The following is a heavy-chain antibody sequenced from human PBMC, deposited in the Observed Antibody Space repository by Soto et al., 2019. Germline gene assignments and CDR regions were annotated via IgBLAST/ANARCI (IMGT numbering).Heavy chain of an antibody. D-gene: IGHD2-8*01. J-gene: IGHJ6*02. V-gene: IGHV1-18*01. CDR3: AGGGKAFPTGVCYFYGMDV. CDR2: ISAYNGNT. CDR1: GYTFTSYG. Sequence: QVQLVQSGAEVKKPGASVKVSCKASGYTFTSYGISWVRQAPGQGLEWMGWISAYNGNTNYAQKFQGRVTMTTDTATSTAYMELRSLRSDDPAVDYCAGGGKAFPTGVCYFYGMDVWGQGTTVTVSS.